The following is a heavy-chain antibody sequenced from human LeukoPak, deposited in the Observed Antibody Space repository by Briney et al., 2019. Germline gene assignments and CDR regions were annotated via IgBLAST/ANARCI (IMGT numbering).Heavy chain of an antibody. Sequence: SETLSLTCTVSGASISSYYWSWIRQPPGKGLEWIGSMHYSGGSTNYNPFLKSRVTMSVDTSKNEFSLKLSSGTAADTAVYYCARRRVEMAAITEANWLDTWGQGTLVTVSS. V-gene: IGHV4-59*08. D-gene: IGHD5-24*01. CDR3: ARRRVEMAAITEANWLDT. J-gene: IGHJ5*02. CDR1: GASISSYY. CDR2: MHYSGGST.